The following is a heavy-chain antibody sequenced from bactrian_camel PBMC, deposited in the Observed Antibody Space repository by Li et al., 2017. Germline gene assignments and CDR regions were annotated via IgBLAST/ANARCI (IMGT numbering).Heavy chain of an antibody. Sequence: HVQLVESGGGSVQAGGSLTLSCEHSGSIDGTNCIGWFRQYPGKEREGVASIDADGETSYVDSVKGRFTVSRDNGKNSVHLQMDSLKLEDTAMYYCATGKTWTAWLRREYNSYGQGTQVTVS. V-gene: IGHV3S53*01. D-gene: IGHD1*01. CDR3: ATGKTWTAWLRREYNS. CDR2: IDADGET. CDR1: GSIDGTNC. J-gene: IGHJ4*01.